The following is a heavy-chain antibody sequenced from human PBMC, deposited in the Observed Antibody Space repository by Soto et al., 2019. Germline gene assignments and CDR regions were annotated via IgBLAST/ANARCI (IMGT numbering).Heavy chain of an antibody. D-gene: IGHD2-2*01. Sequence: GASVKVSCKASGGTFSSYAISWVRQAPGQGLEWMGGIIPIFGTANYAQKFQGRVTITADESTSTAYMELSSLRSEDTAVYYCARNRPDPSYYYGMDVWGQGTTVTVSS. J-gene: IGHJ6*02. CDR2: IIPIFGTA. V-gene: IGHV1-69*13. CDR3: ARNRPDPSYYYGMDV. CDR1: GGTFSSYA.